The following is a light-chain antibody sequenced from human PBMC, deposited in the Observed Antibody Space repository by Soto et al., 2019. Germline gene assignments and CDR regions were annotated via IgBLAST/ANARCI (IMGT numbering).Light chain of an antibody. CDR2: GNS. CDR1: SSNIGAGYD. V-gene: IGLV1-40*01. Sequence: QSVLTQPPSVSGAPGQRVTISCTGSSSNIGAGYDVHWYQKLPGTAPKLLIYGNSNRTSGVPDRFSGSKSGTAASLAITGLRAEDEADYYCQSYDSSLSGWGFGGGTKLTVL. J-gene: IGLJ3*02. CDR3: QSYDSSLSGWG.